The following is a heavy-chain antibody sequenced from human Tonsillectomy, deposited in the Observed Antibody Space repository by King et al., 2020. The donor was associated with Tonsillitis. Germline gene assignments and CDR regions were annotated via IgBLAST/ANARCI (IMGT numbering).Heavy chain of an antibody. CDR1: GGSISSYY. D-gene: IGHD2-21*02. CDR2: IYYSGST. CDR3: ARGERCGGDCYQADY. Sequence: VQLQESGPGLVKPSETLSLTCTVSGGSISSYYWSWIRQPPGKGLEWIGYIYYSGSTNYNPSLKSRVTISVDTSKNQFSLKLSSVTAADTAVYYCARGERCGGDCYQADYWGQRTLVTVAS. J-gene: IGHJ4*02. V-gene: IGHV4-59*01.